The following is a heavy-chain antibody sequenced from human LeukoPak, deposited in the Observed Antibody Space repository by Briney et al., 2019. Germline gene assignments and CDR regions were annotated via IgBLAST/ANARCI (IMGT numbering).Heavy chain of an antibody. CDR1: GGSISSYY. D-gene: IGHD2-2*01. Sequence: SETLSLTCTVSGGSISSYYWSWIRQPPGKGLEWLGYIYYSGSTNYNPSLKSRVTISVDTSKNQFSLKLSSVTVADTAVYYCASSDPRYCSSTSCSRGGGVDYWGQGTLVTVSS. J-gene: IGHJ4*02. CDR2: IYYSGST. V-gene: IGHV4-59*08. CDR3: ASSDPRYCSSTSCSRGGGVDY.